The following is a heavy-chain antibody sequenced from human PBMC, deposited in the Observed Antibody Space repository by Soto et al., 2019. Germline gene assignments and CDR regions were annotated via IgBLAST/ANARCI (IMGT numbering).Heavy chain of an antibody. V-gene: IGHV3-23*01. CDR1: EFTFSSYA. Sequence: GGSLRLSCAASEFTFSSYAMSWVRQAPGKGLEWVSAISGSGGSTYYADSVKGRFTISRDTSKNTLYLQMSSLRVEGTALYYCAKSYSSNWYDYFDNWGQGALVTVSS. CDR3: AKSYSSNWYDYFDN. D-gene: IGHD6-13*01. J-gene: IGHJ4*02. CDR2: ISGSGGST.